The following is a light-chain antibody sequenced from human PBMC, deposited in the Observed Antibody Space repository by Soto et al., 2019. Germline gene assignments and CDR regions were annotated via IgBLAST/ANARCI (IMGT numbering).Light chain of an antibody. CDR3: QQRSNWPPVT. J-gene: IGKJ4*01. CDR2: DAS. V-gene: IGKV3-11*01. CDR1: QSVSSY. Sequence: EIVLSQSPATLSLSPGERATLSCRASQSVSSYLAWYQQKPGQAPRLLIYDASNRATGIPARFSGSGSGTDFTLTISGLEPKDFEIYYCQQRSNWPPVTFGGGTKVEIK.